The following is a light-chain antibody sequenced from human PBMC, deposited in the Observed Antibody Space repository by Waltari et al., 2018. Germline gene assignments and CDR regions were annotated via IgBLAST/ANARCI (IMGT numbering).Light chain of an antibody. CDR1: QDIYNS. J-gene: IGKJ2*01. V-gene: IGKV1-33*01. Sequence: DIQMTQSPSSLSASVGDRVTITCQANQDIYNSLNWYQQKPGKAPNLLIYGASNLEPGVPSRFSGSGSGTHFTLTISRLEPEDFAVYYCQQYGSSPTFGQGTKLEIK. CDR3: QQYGSSPT. CDR2: GAS.